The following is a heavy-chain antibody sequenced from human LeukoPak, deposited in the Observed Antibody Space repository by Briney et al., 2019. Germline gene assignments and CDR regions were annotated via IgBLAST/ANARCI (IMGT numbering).Heavy chain of an antibody. D-gene: IGHD5-18*01. Sequence: PGGSLRLSCAASGFIFSSYEMNWVRQAPGKGLEWVSYISSSGSTIYYADSVKGRFTISRDNAKNSLYLQMNSLRAEDTAVYYCARGLRRRYSYGYFDYWGQGTLVTVSS. J-gene: IGHJ4*02. CDR2: ISSSGSTI. V-gene: IGHV3-48*03. CDR3: ARGLRRRYSYGYFDY. CDR1: GFIFSSYE.